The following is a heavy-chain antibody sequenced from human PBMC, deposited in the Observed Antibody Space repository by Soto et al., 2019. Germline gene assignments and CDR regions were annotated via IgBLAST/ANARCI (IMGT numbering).Heavy chain of an antibody. Sequence: EVQLVESGGGLVQPGRSLRLSCAASGFTFDDYAMHWVRQAPGKGLEWVSGISWNSGSIGYADSVKGRFTISRDNAKNTLYLQMNSLRAEDTALYYFAKFGRDGYNYVDYWGQGTLVTVSS. D-gene: IGHD3-16*01. CDR2: ISWNSGSI. CDR3: AKFGRDGYNYVDY. CDR1: GFTFDDYA. J-gene: IGHJ4*02. V-gene: IGHV3-9*01.